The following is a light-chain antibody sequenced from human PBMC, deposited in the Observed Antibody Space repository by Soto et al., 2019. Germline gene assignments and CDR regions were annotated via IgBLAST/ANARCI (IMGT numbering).Light chain of an antibody. V-gene: IGKV1-5*03. CDR1: QSISNW. CDR2: KAS. J-gene: IGKJ2*01. Sequence: DIQMTQSLSTLSASVGDRVTITCRASQSISNWLAWYQQKPGKAPNLLIYKASSLQSGVPTRFSGSGSGTEFTLTISSLQPDDFATYYCQQYNSYPYTFGQGTKLEI. CDR3: QQYNSYPYT.